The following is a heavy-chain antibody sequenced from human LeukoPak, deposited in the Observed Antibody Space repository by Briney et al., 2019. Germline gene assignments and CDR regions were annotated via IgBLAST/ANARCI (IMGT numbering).Heavy chain of an antibody. J-gene: IGHJ3*02. CDR2: IYHSGST. Sequence: SETLSLTCTVSGYSISSGYYWGWIRQPPGKGLEWIGSIYHSGSTYYNPSLKSRVTISVDTSKNQFSLKLSSVTAADTAVYYFAREYGGDAFDIWGQGTMVTVSS. V-gene: IGHV4-38-2*02. CDR3: AREYGGDAFDI. CDR1: GYSISSGYY. D-gene: IGHD4-23*01.